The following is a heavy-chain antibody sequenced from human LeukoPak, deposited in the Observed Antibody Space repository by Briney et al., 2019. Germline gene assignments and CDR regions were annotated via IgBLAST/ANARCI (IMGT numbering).Heavy chain of an antibody. V-gene: IGHV3-33*06. CDR2: IWYDGSNK. J-gene: IGHJ4*02. CDR3: AKRITVGTRYFDY. D-gene: IGHD4-23*01. CDR1: GFXFSSYG. Sequence: GGSLRLSCGASGFXFSSYGIHWVRQAPGKGLEWVAVIWYDGSNKYYADSVKGRFTISRDNSKNTLYLQMNSLRAEDTAVYYCAKRITVGTRYFDYWGQGTVVTVSS.